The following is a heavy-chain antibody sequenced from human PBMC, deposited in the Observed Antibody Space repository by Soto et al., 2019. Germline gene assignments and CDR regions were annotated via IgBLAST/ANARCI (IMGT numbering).Heavy chain of an antibody. D-gene: IGHD4-17*01. CDR2: IYYSGST. J-gene: IGHJ5*02. Sequence: SETLSLTCTVCGGSISSGDYYWSWIRQHPGKGLEWIGYIYYSGSTYYNPSLKSRVTISVDTSKNQFSLKLSSATAADTAVYYCARIAGTTSPPFDPWGQGTLVTVSS. CDR1: GGSISSGDYY. V-gene: IGHV4-31*03. CDR3: ARIAGTTSPPFDP.